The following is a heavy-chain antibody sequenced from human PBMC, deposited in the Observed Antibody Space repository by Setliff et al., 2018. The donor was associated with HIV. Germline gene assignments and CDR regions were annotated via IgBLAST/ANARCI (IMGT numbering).Heavy chain of an antibody. J-gene: IGHJ6*03. CDR3: ASIAATGSFFIGYMDV. Sequence: SETLSLTCNISGASISSHYWSWIRQPPGKGLEWIGSIYFTGTTYYNRSLKSRVTISVDTSKNQFSLKLSSVTAADTAIFYCASIAATGSFFIGYMDVWGKGTTVTVSS. V-gene: IGHV4-39*01. D-gene: IGHD6-13*01. CDR1: GASISSHY. CDR2: IYFTGTT.